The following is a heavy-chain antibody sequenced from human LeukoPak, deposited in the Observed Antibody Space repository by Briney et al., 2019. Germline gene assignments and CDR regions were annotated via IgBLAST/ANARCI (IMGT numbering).Heavy chain of an antibody. J-gene: IGHJ4*02. V-gene: IGHV1-69*05. Sequence: SVKVSCKASGGTFSSYAISWVRQAPGQGLEWMGRIIPIFGTANYAQKFQGRVTITTDESTSTAYTEMSSLRSEDTAVYYCARSSGWYDFDYWGQGTLVTVSS. CDR2: IIPIFGTA. CDR1: GGTFSSYA. D-gene: IGHD6-19*01. CDR3: ARSSGWYDFDY.